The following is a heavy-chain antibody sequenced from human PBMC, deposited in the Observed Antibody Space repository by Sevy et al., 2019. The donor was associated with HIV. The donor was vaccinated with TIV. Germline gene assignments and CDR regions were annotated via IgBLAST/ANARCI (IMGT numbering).Heavy chain of an antibody. CDR2: INHSGST. J-gene: IGHJ4*02. D-gene: IGHD6-19*01. CDR3: ARGSGLFDY. CDR1: GGSFSGYY. Sequence: SETLSLTCAVYGGSFSGYYWSWIRQPPGRGLEWIGEINHSGSTNYNPSLKSRVTISVDTSKNQFSLKLSSVTAADTAVYYCARGSGLFDYWGQGTLVTVSS. V-gene: IGHV4-34*01.